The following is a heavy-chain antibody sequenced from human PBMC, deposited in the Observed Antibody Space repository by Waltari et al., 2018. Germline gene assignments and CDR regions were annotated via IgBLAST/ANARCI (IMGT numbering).Heavy chain of an antibody. CDR3: ARPVRGLDYWYFDL. CDR2: LYYSGSI. D-gene: IGHD3-10*01. J-gene: IGHJ2*01. V-gene: IGHV4-59*08. Sequence: QVQLQESGPGLVKPSETLSLTCTVSGGSISSYYWSWIRQPPGKGLEWIGHLYYSGSIDYTSSLESRVTISVDTSKNQFSLKLSSVTAADTAVYYCARPVRGLDYWYFDLWGRGTLVTVSS. CDR1: GGSISSYY.